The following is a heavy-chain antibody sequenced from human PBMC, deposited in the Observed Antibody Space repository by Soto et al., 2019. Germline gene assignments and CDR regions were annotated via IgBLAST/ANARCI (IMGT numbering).Heavy chain of an antibody. CDR3: ARGPRVSSTGTGAH. D-gene: IGHD1-1*01. CDR2: ISDDGSTA. J-gene: IGHJ4*02. Sequence: GGSLRLSCAVSGFTFSAYWMHWVRQVPGKGLTWVSRISDDGSTATYADSVKGRFIISRDNAKNTLYLEMSTLRADDSGLYYCARGPRVSSTGTGAHWGRGTLVTVSS. V-gene: IGHV3-74*01. CDR1: GFTFSAYW.